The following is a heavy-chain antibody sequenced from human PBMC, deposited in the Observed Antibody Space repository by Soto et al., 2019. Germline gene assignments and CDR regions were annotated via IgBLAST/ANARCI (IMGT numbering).Heavy chain of an antibody. D-gene: IGHD3-10*01. V-gene: IGHV4-31*03. CDR1: GGSISSGGYY. Sequence: QVQLQESGPGLVTPSQTLSLTCTVSGGSISSGGYYWSWIRQHPGKGLEWIGYIYYSGSTYYNPSLKSRVTISVDPSKNQFSLKLSSVTAADTAVFYCARGSGRYGMDVWGQGTTVTVSS. CDR2: IYYSGST. J-gene: IGHJ6*02. CDR3: ARGSGRYGMDV.